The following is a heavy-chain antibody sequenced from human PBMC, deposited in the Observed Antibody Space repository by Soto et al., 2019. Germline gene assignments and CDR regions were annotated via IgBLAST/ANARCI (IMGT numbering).Heavy chain of an antibody. CDR3: ARESHRYDEFDY. D-gene: IGHD2-15*01. CDR1: GFTFSSYS. CDR2: ISSSSSYI. J-gene: IGHJ4*02. Sequence: GGSLRLSCAASGFTFSSYSMNWVRQAPGKGLEWVSSISSSSSYIYYADSVKGRFTISRDNAKNSLYLQMNSLRAEDTAVYYCARESHRYDEFDYWGQGTLVTVSS. V-gene: IGHV3-21*01.